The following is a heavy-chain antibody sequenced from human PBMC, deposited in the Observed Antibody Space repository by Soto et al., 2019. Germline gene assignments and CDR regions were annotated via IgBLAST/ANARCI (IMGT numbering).Heavy chain of an antibody. CDR1: GFPFSSYA. CDR2: ISDSGSTI. J-gene: IGHJ5*02. CDR3: TRDGS. D-gene: IGHD5-12*01. Sequence: PGGSLRLSCAASGFPFSSYAMNWVRQTPDKRLEWLSYISDSGSTIHYADSVKGRFTISRDNAKNSLYLQMNSLRADDTAVYYCTRDGSWGQGTLVTVSS. V-gene: IGHV3-48*01.